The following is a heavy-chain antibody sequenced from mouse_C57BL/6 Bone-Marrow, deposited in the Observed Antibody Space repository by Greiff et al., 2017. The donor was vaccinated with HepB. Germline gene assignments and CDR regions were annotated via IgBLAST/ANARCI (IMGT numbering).Heavy chain of an antibody. V-gene: IGHV5-2*01. CDR2: INSDGGST. J-gene: IGHJ1*03. CDR1: EYEFPSHD. CDR3: ARHGATMVTTGYFDV. D-gene: IGHD2-1*01. Sequence: EVHLVESGGGLVQPGESLKLSCESNEYEFPSHDMSWVRKTPEKRLELVAAINSDGGSTYYPDTMERRFIISRDNTKKTLYLQMSSLRSEDTALYYCARHGATMVTTGYFDVWGTGTTVTVSS.